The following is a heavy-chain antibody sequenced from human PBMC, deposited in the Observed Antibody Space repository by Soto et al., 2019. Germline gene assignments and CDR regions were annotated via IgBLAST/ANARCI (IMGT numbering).Heavy chain of an antibody. CDR1: VGSVSSGGYY. Sequence: TLSLACTVSVGSVSSGGYYWSWILQHPGKGLEWIGYIYYSGSTYYNPSLKSRVTISVDTSKNQFSLKLSSVTAADTAVYYCARDRGDFWSGYRSPFYYYYGMDVWGQGTTVTVSS. J-gene: IGHJ6*02. CDR3: ARDRGDFWSGYRSPFYYYYGMDV. V-gene: IGHV4-31*03. CDR2: IYYSGST. D-gene: IGHD3-3*01.